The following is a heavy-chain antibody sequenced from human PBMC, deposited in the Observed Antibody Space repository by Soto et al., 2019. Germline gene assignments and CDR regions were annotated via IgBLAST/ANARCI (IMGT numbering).Heavy chain of an antibody. V-gene: IGHV3-21*01. CDR2: ISSSSSYI. CDR1: GFTFSSYS. CDR3: ARGGIFSNYYDSSGYYPDAFDI. Sequence: GGSLRLSCAASGFTFSSYSMNWVRQAPGKGLEWVSSISSSSSYIYYADSVKGRFTISRDNAKNSLYLQMNSLRAEDTAVYYCARGGIFSNYYDSSGYYPDAFDIWGQGTMVTVSS. J-gene: IGHJ3*02. D-gene: IGHD3-22*01.